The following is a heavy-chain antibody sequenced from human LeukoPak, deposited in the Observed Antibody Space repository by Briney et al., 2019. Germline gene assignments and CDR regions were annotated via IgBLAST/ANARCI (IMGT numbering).Heavy chain of an antibody. Sequence: SVKVSCKASGYTFITYYTHWVRQAPGQGLEWMGIINPSGGSTTYAQMFQGRVILTRDTSTRTVYMELYSLRSEDTAVYYCAKGGRDYGDSSGTDWGQGTLVTVSS. V-gene: IGHV1-46*01. D-gene: IGHD4-23*01. J-gene: IGHJ4*02. CDR2: INPSGGST. CDR3: AKGGRDYGDSSGTD. CDR1: GYTFITYY.